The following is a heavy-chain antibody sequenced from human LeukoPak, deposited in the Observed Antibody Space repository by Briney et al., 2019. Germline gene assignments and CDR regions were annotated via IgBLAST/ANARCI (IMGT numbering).Heavy chain of an antibody. V-gene: IGHV4-4*09. CDR2: IFTSGST. D-gene: IGHD5-24*01. J-gene: IGHJ4*02. CDR1: GGSISSYY. CDR3: ARNGGDAYNTFDY. Sequence: SETLSLTCTVSGGSISSYYWSWIRQPPGKGLEWIGYIFTSGSTNYNPSLKSRVTISVDTSKNQFSLKLSSVTAADTAVYYCARNGGDAYNTFDYWGQGTLVAVSS.